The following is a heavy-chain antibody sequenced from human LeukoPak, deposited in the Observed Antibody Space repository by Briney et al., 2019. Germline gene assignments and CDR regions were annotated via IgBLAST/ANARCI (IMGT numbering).Heavy chain of an antibody. D-gene: IGHD1-26*01. J-gene: IGHJ4*02. CDR2: INPNSGGT. CDR1: GYTFTGYY. CDR3: AREPIVGATGYFDY. Sequence: ASVKVSCKASGYTFTGYYMHWVRQAPGQGLEWMGWINPNSGGTNYAQQFQGRVTMTRDTSISTAYMELRRLRSDDTAVYYCAREPIVGATGYFDYWGQGTLVTVSS. V-gene: IGHV1-2*02.